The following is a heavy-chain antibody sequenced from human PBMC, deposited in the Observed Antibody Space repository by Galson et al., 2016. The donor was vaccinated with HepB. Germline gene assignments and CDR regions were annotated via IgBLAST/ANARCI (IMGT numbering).Heavy chain of an antibody. Sequence: SLRLSCAASGFSVSKFYLIWVRQAPGEGLEWILTIYNDGSTHYADSVRGRFTFSRDNSKNTLYLQMNNLRADDTAVYYCAREFQYESRGFAYKRPFDYWGQGTLVTVAS. CDR3: AREFQYESRGFAYKRPFDY. V-gene: IGHV3-53*01. CDR2: IYNDGST. CDR1: GFSVSKFY. D-gene: IGHD3-22*01. J-gene: IGHJ4*02.